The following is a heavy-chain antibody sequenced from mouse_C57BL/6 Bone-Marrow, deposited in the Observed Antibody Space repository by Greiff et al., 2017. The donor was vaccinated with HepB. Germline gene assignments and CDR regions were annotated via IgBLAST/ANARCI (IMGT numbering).Heavy chain of an antibody. J-gene: IGHJ3*01. CDR3: LLGFAY. CDR1: GYAFTNYL. V-gene: IGHV1-54*01. Sequence: VMLVESGAELVRPGTSVKVSCKASGYAFTNYLIEWVKQRPGQGLEWIGVINPGSGGTNYDEKFKGKATLTADKSSSTAYMQLSSLTSEDSAVYFCLLGFAYWGQGTLVTVSA. CDR2: INPGSGGT.